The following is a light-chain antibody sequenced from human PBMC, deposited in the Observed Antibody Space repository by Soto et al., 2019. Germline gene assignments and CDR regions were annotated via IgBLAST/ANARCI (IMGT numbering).Light chain of an antibody. CDR3: QQYSSPPQT. J-gene: IGKJ1*01. V-gene: IGKV3-20*01. CDR1: ETVTGKY. CDR2: AAS. Sequence: ENVLTQSPGTLSLSTSDRATLSCMSSETVTGKYLAWYQQKVGQAPRLLIFAASNRATGIPDRSSGSGSGTDFTLTISRLEPEDFAMYFCQQYSSPPQTFGQGTKVDIK.